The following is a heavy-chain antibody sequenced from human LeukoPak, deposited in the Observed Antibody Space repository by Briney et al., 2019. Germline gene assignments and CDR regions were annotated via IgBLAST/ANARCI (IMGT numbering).Heavy chain of an antibody. CDR2: MNPNSGNT. CDR1: GYTFTSYD. V-gene: IGHV1-8*01. CDR3: ARAWGWLPQSGQGY. Sequence: ASVKVSCKASGYTFTSYDINWVRQATGQGLEWMGWMNPNSGNTGYAQKFQGRVTMTRNTSISTAYMELSSLRSEDTAVYYCARAWGWLPQSGQGYWGQGTLVTVSS. D-gene: IGHD5-24*01. J-gene: IGHJ4*02.